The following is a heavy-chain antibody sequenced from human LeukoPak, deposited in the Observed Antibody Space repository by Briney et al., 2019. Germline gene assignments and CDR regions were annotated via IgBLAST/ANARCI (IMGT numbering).Heavy chain of an antibody. CDR2: ISYDGSNK. Sequence: GGSLRLSCAASGFTFSSYAMHWVRQAPGKGLEWVAVISYDGSNKYYADSVKGRFTISRDNPKNTLYLQMNSLRAEDTAVYYCARESAVWGSFDYWGQGTLVTVSS. CDR3: ARESAVWGSFDY. CDR1: GFTFSSYA. J-gene: IGHJ4*02. D-gene: IGHD3-16*01. V-gene: IGHV3-30-3*01.